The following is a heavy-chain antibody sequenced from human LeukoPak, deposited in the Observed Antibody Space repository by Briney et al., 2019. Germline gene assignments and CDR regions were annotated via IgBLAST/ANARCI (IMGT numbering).Heavy chain of an antibody. CDR2: TSYDGSNK. CDR3: AREDDYGDYVGPGTHEFDY. V-gene: IGHV3-30-3*01. CDR1: GFTFSRYA. J-gene: IGHJ4*02. Sequence: GGSLRLSCGASGFTFSRYAMHWVRQAPGKGLEWVAVTSYDGSNKYYADSVKGRFTISRDNSKNTLDLQMNSLRAEDTAVYYCAREDDYGDYVGPGTHEFDYWGQGTLVTVSS. D-gene: IGHD4-17*01.